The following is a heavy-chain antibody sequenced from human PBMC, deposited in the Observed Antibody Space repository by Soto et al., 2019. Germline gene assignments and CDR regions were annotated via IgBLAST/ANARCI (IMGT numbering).Heavy chain of an antibody. Sequence: EVQLVESGGGLVQPGGSLRLSCAASGFTLSGGSMHWVRQAQGKGLVWVSGIDNAGTDSTYADSVKGRFTSSRDNAKNMLYLQMNSLRVEDTAVYYCARGWFGPDVWGKGTTVTVSS. CDR1: GFTLSGGS. J-gene: IGHJ6*04. D-gene: IGHD3-10*01. V-gene: IGHV3-74*01. CDR3: ARGWFGPDV. CDR2: IDNAGTDS.